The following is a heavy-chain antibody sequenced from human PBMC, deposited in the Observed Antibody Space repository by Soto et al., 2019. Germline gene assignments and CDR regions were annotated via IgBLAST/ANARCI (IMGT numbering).Heavy chain of an antibody. CDR2: ISGSGGST. CDR1: GFTFSSYA. V-gene: IGHV3-23*01. D-gene: IGHD6-13*01. J-gene: IGHJ6*02. Sequence: GGSLRLSCAASGFTFSSYAMSWVRQAPGKGLEWVSAISGSGGSTYYADSVKGRFTISRDNSKNTLYLQMNSLRAEDTAVYYCAKNEVGSSSWYPPTYYYYGMDVWGQGTTVTVSS. CDR3: AKNEVGSSSWYPPTYYYYGMDV.